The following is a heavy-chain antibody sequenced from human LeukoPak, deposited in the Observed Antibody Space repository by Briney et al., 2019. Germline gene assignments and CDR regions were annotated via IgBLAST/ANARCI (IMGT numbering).Heavy chain of an antibody. CDR2: INWNGGST. CDR3: ARDSADYYGSGSLH. Sequence: PGGSLRLSCAASGFTFDDYGMSWVRQAPGKGPEWVSGINWNGGSTGYADSVKVRFTISRDNAKNSLYLQMNSLRAEDTALYYCARDSADYYGSGSLHWGQGTLVTVSS. D-gene: IGHD3-10*01. V-gene: IGHV3-20*04. CDR1: GFTFDDYG. J-gene: IGHJ4*02.